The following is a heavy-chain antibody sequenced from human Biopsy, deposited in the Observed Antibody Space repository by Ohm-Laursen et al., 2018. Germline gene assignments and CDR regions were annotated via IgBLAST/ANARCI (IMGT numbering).Heavy chain of an antibody. CDR3: ARGMRSSGWPYFDS. V-gene: IGHV4-61*01. CDR2: IYDRGSTA. Sequence: PSDTLSLTCPVSGDSVSSGSFYWTWIRQPPGQGLEYIGYIYDRGSTANYNPSLESRVTMSVDMPKNQFPLKLSSVTAADTAIYYCARGMRSSGWPYFDSWGQGTLVTVSS. J-gene: IGHJ4*02. CDR1: GDSVSSGSFY. D-gene: IGHD6-19*01.